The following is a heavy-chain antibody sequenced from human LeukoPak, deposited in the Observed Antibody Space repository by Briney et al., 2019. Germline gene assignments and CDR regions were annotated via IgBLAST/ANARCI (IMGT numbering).Heavy chain of an antibody. Sequence: SETLSLTCTVSGVSISSYYWSWIRQPPGKGLEWIGYIYYSGSTNYNPSLKSRVTISVDTSKNQFSLKLSSVTAADTAVYYCARVATVTTSSPYSSSWYGEGFDYWGQGTLVTVSS. CDR1: GVSISSYY. CDR2: IYYSGST. CDR3: ARVATVTTSSPYSSSWYGEGFDY. V-gene: IGHV4-59*01. D-gene: IGHD6-13*01. J-gene: IGHJ4*02.